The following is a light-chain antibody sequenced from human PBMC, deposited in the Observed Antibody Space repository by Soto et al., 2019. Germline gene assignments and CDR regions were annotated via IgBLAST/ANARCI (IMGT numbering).Light chain of an antibody. CDR2: WAS. J-gene: IGKJ2*01. V-gene: IGKV4-1*01. CDR1: QSLLYSSNNKNY. CDR3: HQYYSTPST. Sequence: DIVMTQSPDSLAVSLGERATINCKSSQSLLYSSNNKNYLAWYQQKPGQPPKLLIYWASTRESGVPDRFSGSGSGTEFALTISSLQAEDVAFYYCHQYYSTPSTFGQGTKLEIK.